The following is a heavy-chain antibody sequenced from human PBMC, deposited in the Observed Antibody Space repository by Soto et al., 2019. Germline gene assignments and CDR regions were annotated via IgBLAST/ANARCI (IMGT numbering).Heavy chain of an antibody. CDR2: ISGRGVNI. J-gene: IGHJ6*02. Sequence: QPGGSLRLSCAASGFNFDKYPMNWVRQAPGKGLEWVSGISGRGVNIYYLESVKGRFTISRDNSKNTLNLQMNSLRVEDTAVYYCAKDREGGVPYYYCGLAVWGQGTTVTVSS. CDR1: GFNFDKYP. D-gene: IGHD1-26*01. CDR3: AKDREGGVPYYYCGLAV. V-gene: IGHV3-23*01.